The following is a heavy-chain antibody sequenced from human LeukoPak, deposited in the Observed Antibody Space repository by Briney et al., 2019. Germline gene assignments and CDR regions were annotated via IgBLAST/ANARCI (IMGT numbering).Heavy chain of an antibody. CDR2: IGTGGET. J-gene: IGHJ4*02. D-gene: IGHD4-17*01. Sequence: GGSLRLSCAASGFIFSAYAMSWVRQAPGQGLEWVSVIGTGGETHYADSVRGRFTISKNNFKNTLYLQMNSLRAEDTAVYYCAKRVTVTTKYFDSWGQGTLVTVPS. CDR3: AKRVTVTTKYFDS. CDR1: GFIFSAYA. V-gene: IGHV3-23*01.